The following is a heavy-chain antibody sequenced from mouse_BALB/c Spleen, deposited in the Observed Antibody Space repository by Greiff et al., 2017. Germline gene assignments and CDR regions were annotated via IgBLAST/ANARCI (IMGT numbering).Heavy chain of an antibody. V-gene: IGHV1-9*01. CDR2: ILPGSGST. CDR1: GYTFSSYW. Sequence: QVQLKESGAELMKPGASVKISCKATGYTFSSYWIEWVKQRPGHGLEWIGEILPGSGSTNYNEKFKGKATFTADTSSNTAYMQLSSLTSEDSAVYYCARRGYDYLYYAMDYWGQGTSVTVSS. D-gene: IGHD2-4*01. CDR3: ARRGYDYLYYAMDY. J-gene: IGHJ4*01.